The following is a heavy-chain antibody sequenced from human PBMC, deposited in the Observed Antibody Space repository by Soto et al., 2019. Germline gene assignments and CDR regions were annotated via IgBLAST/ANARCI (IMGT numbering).Heavy chain of an antibody. CDR2: FSGSGGSA. J-gene: IGHJ6*03. D-gene: IGHD6-19*01. CDR1: GFSLRSYA. V-gene: IGHV3-23*01. Sequence: GGSLRLSCAASGFSLRSYAMSWVRQAPGKGLEWVASFSGSGGSADYAESVKGRFTLSRDDSKNTLYLQMNSLRAEDTATYYCAKHSSAWYIFYYTDVWGEGTTVTVSS. CDR3: AKHSSAWYIFYYTDV.